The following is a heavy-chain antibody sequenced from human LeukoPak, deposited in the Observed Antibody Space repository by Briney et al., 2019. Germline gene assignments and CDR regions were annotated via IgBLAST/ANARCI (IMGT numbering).Heavy chain of an antibody. Sequence: SGTLSLTWAVYGGSFSGYYWSWICQPPGKGLEWIGEINHSGSTNYNPSLKSRVTISVDTSKNQFSLKLSSVTAADTAVYYCARGRRSSSEAWGQGTLVTVSS. D-gene: IGHD6-13*01. CDR3: ARGRRSSSEA. CDR1: GGSFSGYY. J-gene: IGHJ5*02. V-gene: IGHV4-34*01. CDR2: INHSGST.